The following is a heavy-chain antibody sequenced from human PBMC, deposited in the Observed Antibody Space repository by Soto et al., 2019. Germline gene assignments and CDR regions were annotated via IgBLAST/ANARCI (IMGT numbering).Heavy chain of an antibody. D-gene: IGHD2-2*01. CDR3: AHTPLCRSTSCYLGVDAFDI. V-gene: IGHV2-5*02. Sequence: QITLKESGPTLVKPTQTLTLTCTFSGFSLSTSGVGVGWIRQPPGKALEWLALIYWDDDKRYSPSLKSRLTITKDTSKSQVVLTMTNMDPVDTATYYCAHTPLCRSTSCYLGVDAFDIWGQGTMVTVSS. J-gene: IGHJ3*02. CDR2: IYWDDDK. CDR1: GFSLSTSGVG.